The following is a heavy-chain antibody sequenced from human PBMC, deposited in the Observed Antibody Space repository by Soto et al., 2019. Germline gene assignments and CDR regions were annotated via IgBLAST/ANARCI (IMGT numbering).Heavy chain of an antibody. CDR2: IYYSGST. D-gene: IGHD3-16*01. J-gene: IGHJ4*02. CDR1: GGSIGSGDYY. Sequence: QVQLQESGPGLVKPSQTLSLTCTVSGGSIGSGDYYWNWIRQHPGKGLEWIGYIYYSGSTYYNPSLKGRVSISVDTAKNQFSLRLRSVTVADTAVYYCARAGGGFDNYLDYWGQGTLVSVSS. CDR3: ARAGGGFDNYLDY. V-gene: IGHV4-31*03.